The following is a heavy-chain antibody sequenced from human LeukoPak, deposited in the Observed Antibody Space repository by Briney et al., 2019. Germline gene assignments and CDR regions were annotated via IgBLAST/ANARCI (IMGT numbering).Heavy chain of an antibody. CDR1: GFTFRSYS. J-gene: IGHJ5*02. D-gene: IGHD3-10*01. Sequence: AGGSLRLSCTASGFTFRSYSIHWVRQAPGKGLEWVSSISSTKSNIYYADSVRGRFTISRDNAKNSLYLQMNSLRAEDTAVYYCARDLERITMIRGVISNWFDPWGQGTLVTVSS. V-gene: IGHV3-21*01. CDR3: ARDLERITMIRGVISNWFDP. CDR2: ISSTKSNI.